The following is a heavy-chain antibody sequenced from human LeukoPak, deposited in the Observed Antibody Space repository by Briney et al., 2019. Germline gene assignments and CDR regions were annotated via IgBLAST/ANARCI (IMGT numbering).Heavy chain of an antibody. V-gene: IGHV4-59*01. CDR1: GGSISSYY. CDR2: IYYSGST. CDR3: ARNIVVVPAAIVDAFDI. Sequence: PSETLSLTCTVSGGSISSYYWSWIRQPPGKGLEWIGYIYYSGSTNYNPSLKSRVTISVDTSKNQFSLKLSSVTAADTAVYYCARNIVVVPAAIVDAFDIWGQGTMVTVSS. D-gene: IGHD2-2*01. J-gene: IGHJ3*02.